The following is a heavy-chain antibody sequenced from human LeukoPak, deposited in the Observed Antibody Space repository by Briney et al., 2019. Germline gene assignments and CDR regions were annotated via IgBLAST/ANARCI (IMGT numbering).Heavy chain of an antibody. D-gene: IGHD2-15*01. V-gene: IGHV3-23*01. CDR2: ISGSGGST. Sequence: PGGSLRLSCAASGFTFSSYAMSWVRQAPGKGLEWVSAISGSGGSTYYADSVKGRFTISRDNSKNTLYLQMNSLRAEDTAVYYCAKDFGYCSGGSCTEEYWGQGTLFTVSS. CDR1: GFTFSSYA. J-gene: IGHJ4*02. CDR3: AKDFGYCSGGSCTEEY.